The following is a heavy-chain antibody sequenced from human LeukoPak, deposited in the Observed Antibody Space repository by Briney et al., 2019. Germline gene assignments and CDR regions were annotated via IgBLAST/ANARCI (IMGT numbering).Heavy chain of an antibody. CDR1: GYILPSYY. J-gene: IGHJ4*02. Sequence: ASVNVSCKASGYILPSYYMHWVRQAPGQGLEWMGIINPSGGTTTYAQKFQGRVTVTRDTSTSTVYMELSSLRSEDTAVYYCARGVDPYYFDYWGQGTLVTVSS. CDR2: INPSGGTT. CDR3: ARGVDPYYFDY. D-gene: IGHD3-9*01. V-gene: IGHV1-46*01.